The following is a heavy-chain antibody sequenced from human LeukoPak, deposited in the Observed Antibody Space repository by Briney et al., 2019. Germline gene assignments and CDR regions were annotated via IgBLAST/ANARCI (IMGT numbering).Heavy chain of an antibody. V-gene: IGHV3-30*18. CDR2: ISYDGSNK. J-gene: IGHJ3*02. D-gene: IGHD3-3*01. CDR3: AKDRTIFGVAYAFDI. Sequence: GGSLRLSCAASGFTFSSYGMHWVRQAPGKGLEWVAVISYDGSNKYYADSVKGRFTISRDNSKNTLYLQMNSLRAEDTAVYYCAKDRTIFGVAYAFDIWGQGTMVTVSS. CDR1: GFTFSSYG.